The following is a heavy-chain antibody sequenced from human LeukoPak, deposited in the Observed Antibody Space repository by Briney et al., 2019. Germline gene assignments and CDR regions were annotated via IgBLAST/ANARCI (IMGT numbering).Heavy chain of an antibody. CDR2: ISDYNGST. CDR1: GYTFTSYG. Sequence: ASVKVSCKASGYTFTSYGISWVRQAPGQGLEWMGWISDYNGSTKYGQKFQGRVTMTTDTSTTTAYMELMSLRSDDTAVYYCARGGPRGCGGDCFSDHWGQGTLVTVSS. D-gene: IGHD2-21*02. V-gene: IGHV1-18*01. CDR3: ARGGPRGCGGDCFSDH. J-gene: IGHJ4*02.